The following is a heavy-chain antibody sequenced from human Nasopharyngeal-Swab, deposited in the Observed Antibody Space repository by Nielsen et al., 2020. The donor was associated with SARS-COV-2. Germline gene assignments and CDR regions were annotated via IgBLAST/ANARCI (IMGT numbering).Heavy chain of an antibody. CDR3: ARYSDWTLLGRLGELSYYFDY. Sequence: GGSLRLSCAASGFTVSSNYMSWVRQAPGKGLEWVSVIYSGGSTYYADSVKGRFTISRDNSKNTLYLQMNSLRAEDTAVYYCARYSDWTLLGRLGELSYYFDYWGQGTLVTVSS. CDR2: IYSGGST. CDR1: GFTVSSNY. J-gene: IGHJ4*02. D-gene: IGHD3-16*02. V-gene: IGHV3-66*01.